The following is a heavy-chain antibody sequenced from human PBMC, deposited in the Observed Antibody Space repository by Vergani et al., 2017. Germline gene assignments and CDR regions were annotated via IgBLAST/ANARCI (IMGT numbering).Heavy chain of an antibody. CDR3: ARRGYYFYYYYMDV. Sequence: EVQLLESGGGLVQPGGSLRLSCAASGFTFSSYWMSWVRQAPGKGLEWVANIKQDGSEKYYVDSVKGRFTISRDNAKNSLYLQMNSLRAEDTAVYYCARRGYYFYYYYMDVWGKGTTVTVSS. CDR2: IKQDGSEK. J-gene: IGHJ6*03. V-gene: IGHV3-7*01. CDR1: GFTFSSYW.